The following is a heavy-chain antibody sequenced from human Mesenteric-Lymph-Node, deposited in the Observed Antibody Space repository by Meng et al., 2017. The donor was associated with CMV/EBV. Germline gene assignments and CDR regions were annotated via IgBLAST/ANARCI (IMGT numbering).Heavy chain of an antibody. CDR3: VGHQGGPREGVRLV. Sequence: GESLKISCAASGFTFSNYAMNWVRQAPGKGLEWLSFIDINGENRYNVDIVKGRFIVSKDKSKNTVFLQMNSLRVEDTAVYYCVGHQGGPREGVRLVWGQGTLVTVSS. V-gene: IGHV3-30*02. CDR2: IDINGENR. J-gene: IGHJ4*02. D-gene: IGHD3-16*01. CDR1: GFTFSNYA.